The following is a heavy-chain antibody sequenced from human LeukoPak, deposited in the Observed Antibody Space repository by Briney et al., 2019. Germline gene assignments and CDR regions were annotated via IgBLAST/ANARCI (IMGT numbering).Heavy chain of an antibody. V-gene: IGHV4-4*02. J-gene: IGHJ4*02. CDR2: IYHSGST. CDR3: ARGRYDFWSGYYTGILDY. CDR1: GGSISSSNW. Sequence: PSETLSLTCAVSGGSISSSNWWSWVRQPPGKGLEWIGEIYHSGSTNYNPSLKSRVTISVDKSKNQFSLKLSSVTAADTAVYYCARGRYDFWSGYYTGILDYWGQGTLVTVSS. D-gene: IGHD3-3*01.